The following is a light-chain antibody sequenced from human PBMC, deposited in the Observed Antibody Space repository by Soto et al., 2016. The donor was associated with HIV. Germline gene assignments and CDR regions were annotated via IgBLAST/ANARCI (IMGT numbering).Light chain of an antibody. V-gene: IGKV1-6*01. CDR1: QGIKNE. Sequence: AIQMTQSPSSLSASVGDRVTITCRASQGIKNELGWYQQKPGKAPKLLIYSASSSGSGVPSRFSGSGSGTDFTLTISSLQPEDSASYFCLQDYTYPYTFGQGTKLEIK. CDR3: LQDYTYPYT. J-gene: IGKJ2*01. CDR2: SAS.